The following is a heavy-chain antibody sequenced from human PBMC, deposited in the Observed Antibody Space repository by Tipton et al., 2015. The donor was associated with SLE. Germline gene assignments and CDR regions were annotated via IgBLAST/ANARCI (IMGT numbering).Heavy chain of an antibody. CDR2: IYTSGST. Sequence: TLSLTCTVSGGSISSYYWSWIRQPAGKGLEWIGYIYTSGSTNYNPSLKSRVTISVDTSKNQFSLKLSSVTAADTAVYYCARDYGDFDAFDIWGQGTMVTVSS. CDR3: ARDYGDFDAFDI. D-gene: IGHD4-17*01. J-gene: IGHJ3*02. V-gene: IGHV4-4*09. CDR1: GGSISSYY.